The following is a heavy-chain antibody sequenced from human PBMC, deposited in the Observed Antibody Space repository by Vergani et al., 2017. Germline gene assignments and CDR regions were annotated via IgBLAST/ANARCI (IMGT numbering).Heavy chain of an antibody. CDR3: SRGSGYFHYYGMDV. J-gene: IGHJ6*02. Sequence: QVQLQESGPGLVKPSDTLSLTCAVSGYSISSSNWWGWIRQPPGKGLEWIGYIYYSGSNYYNPSLKSRVTMSVDTSKNQFSLKLSSVTAVDTAVYYCSRGSGYFHYYGMDVWGQGTTVTVSS. D-gene: IGHD5-12*01. V-gene: IGHV4-28*03. CDR1: GYSISSSNW. CDR2: IYYSGSN.